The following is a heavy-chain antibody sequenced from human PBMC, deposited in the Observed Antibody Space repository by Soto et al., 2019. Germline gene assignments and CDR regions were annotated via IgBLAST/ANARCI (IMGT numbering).Heavy chain of an antibody. V-gene: IGHV3-21*01. CDR1: GFTFSSYS. CDR2: ISSSTGYI. D-gene: IGHD1-26*01. J-gene: IGHJ4*02. Sequence: EVQLVESGGGLVKPGGSLRLSCAASGFTFSSYSMNWVRQAPGKGLEWVSSISSSTGYIDYADSVKGRFTISRDNAKNSLYLQMNSLRAEDTDVYYCARMRGSYDFDYWGQGTLVNVSS. CDR3: ARMRGSYDFDY.